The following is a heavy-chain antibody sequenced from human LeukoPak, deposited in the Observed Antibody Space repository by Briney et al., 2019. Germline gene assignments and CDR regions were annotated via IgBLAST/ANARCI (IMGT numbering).Heavy chain of an antibody. CDR1: GFTFSIFW. Sequence: GGCLRLSCAASGFTFSIFWMSWVRQAPGKGLEWVANIKQDGSAKYYVDSVKGRFTISRDNARNSLYLEMNNLRAEDTAIYYCATSYDSSGNNWGQGTLVTVSS. V-gene: IGHV3-7*01. J-gene: IGHJ4*02. CDR3: ATSYDSSGNN. D-gene: IGHD3-22*01. CDR2: IKQDGSAK.